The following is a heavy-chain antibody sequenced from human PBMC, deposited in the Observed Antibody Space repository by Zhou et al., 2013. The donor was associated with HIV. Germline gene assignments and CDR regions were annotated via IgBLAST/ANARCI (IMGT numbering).Heavy chain of an antibody. Sequence: QVQLVQSGAEVKKPGASVKVSCKASGYTFTGYYIHWVRQAPGQGLEWMGWINPNTGGTSYAQKFQGRVTMTRDTSISTAYMELSRLSSDDTAVYFXARDIVVVVTVSDSSYYYYMDVVGQGTTVTVSS. V-gene: IGHV1-2*02. D-gene: IGHD2-15*01. CDR3: ARDIVVVVTVSDSSYYYYMDV. CDR2: INPNTGGT. J-gene: IGHJ6*03. CDR1: GYTFTGYY.